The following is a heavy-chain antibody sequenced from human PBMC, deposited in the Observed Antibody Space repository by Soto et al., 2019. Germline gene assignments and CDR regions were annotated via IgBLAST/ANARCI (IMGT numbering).Heavy chain of an antibody. Sequence: EVQLVESGGTLVQPGGSLRLSCAASGFTFSSYNMNWVRQAPGKGLEWVAYISSSSSTIYYADSVKGRFTISRDNAKNSLYLQMTSLRDEDTAVYYCARDLDTIVVAVIEDHWGQGTLVTVSS. CDR1: GFTFSSYN. CDR2: ISSSSSTI. D-gene: IGHD3-22*01. V-gene: IGHV3-48*02. CDR3: ARDLDTIVVAVIEDH. J-gene: IGHJ4*02.